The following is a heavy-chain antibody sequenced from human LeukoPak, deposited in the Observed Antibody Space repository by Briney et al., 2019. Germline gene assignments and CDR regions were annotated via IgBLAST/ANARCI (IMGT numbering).Heavy chain of an antibody. V-gene: IGHV3-48*03. CDR3: AREAAKPNNWFDP. CDR1: GFTFSSYE. CDR2: ISTSGSTI. D-gene: IGHD2-15*01. Sequence: GGSLRLSCAASGFTFSSYEMHWFRQAPGKGLEWVSYISTSGSTIFYGDSVKGRFTISRDNAKNSLFLQMNSLRVEDTAVYYCAREAAKPNNWFDPWGQGTLVTVSS. J-gene: IGHJ5*02.